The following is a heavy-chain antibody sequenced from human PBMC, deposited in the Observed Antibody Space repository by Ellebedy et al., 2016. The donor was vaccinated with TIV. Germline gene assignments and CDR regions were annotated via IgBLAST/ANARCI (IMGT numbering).Heavy chain of an antibody. CDR2: IIANSA. Sequence: ASVKVSCKASGGTFSSYAISWVRQAPGQGLEWMGGIIANSADYAQSFQGRLTITADESTSTAHMELSSLRSEDTAVYYCAKLGRFGESMPPYYYYGMDVWGQGTTVTVSS. J-gene: IGHJ6*02. CDR1: GGTFSSYA. D-gene: IGHD3-10*01. V-gene: IGHV1-69*13. CDR3: AKLGRFGESMPPYYYYGMDV.